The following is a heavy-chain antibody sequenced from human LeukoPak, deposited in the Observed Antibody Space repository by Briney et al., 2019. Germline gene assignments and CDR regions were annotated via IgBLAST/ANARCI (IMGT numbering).Heavy chain of an antibody. CDR3: AKDSRVVPAAYYYYYYMDV. CDR1: GFTFSSYA. J-gene: IGHJ6*03. Sequence: GGSLRLSCAASGFTFSSYAMSWVRQAPGRGLEWVSGISGSGGSTYYADSVKGRFTISRDNSKNTLYLQMNSLRAEDTAVYYCAKDSRVVPAAYYYYYYMDVWGKGTTVTVSS. D-gene: IGHD2-2*01. V-gene: IGHV3-23*01. CDR2: ISGSGGST.